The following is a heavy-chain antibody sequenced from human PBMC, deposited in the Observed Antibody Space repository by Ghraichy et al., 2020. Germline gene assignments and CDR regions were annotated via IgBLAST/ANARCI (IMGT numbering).Heavy chain of an antibody. V-gene: IGHV3-23*01. CDR2: ISGSAGST. J-gene: IGHJ4*02. D-gene: IGHD6-6*01. Sequence: GESLNISCAAAGITFTNYAMNWVRQAQGKGLEWVSGISGSAGSTYYADSVKGRFTIFKDNSKNTLYLQMDSLRAEDTAVYYCAKSSSSFLDYFDYWGQGTLVTVSS. CDR1: GITFTNYA. CDR3: AKSSSSFLDYFDY.